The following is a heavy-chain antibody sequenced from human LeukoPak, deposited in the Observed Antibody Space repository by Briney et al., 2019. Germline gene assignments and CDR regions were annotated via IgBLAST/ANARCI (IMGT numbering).Heavy chain of an antibody. CDR1: GFTFSSYW. Sequence: GGSLRLSCAASGFTFSSYWMSWVRQAPGKGLEWVANIKQDGSEKYYVDSVKGRFTISRDNAKNSLYLQMNSLRAEDTAVYYCARPYSSGWYSDAFDIRGQGTMVTVSS. J-gene: IGHJ3*02. D-gene: IGHD6-19*01. V-gene: IGHV3-7*01. CDR3: ARPYSSGWYSDAFDI. CDR2: IKQDGSEK.